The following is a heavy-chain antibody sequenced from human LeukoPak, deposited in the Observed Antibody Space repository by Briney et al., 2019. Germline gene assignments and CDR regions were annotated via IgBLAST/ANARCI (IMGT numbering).Heavy chain of an antibody. CDR3: AGDYYGSGSYYGGHAFDI. Sequence: EASVEVSCKASGYTFTDYYMNWVRPAPGQGLEWMGRINPNSGDTDYAQKLQGRVTMTRDTSSSTAYMQLSRLRSDDTAVYYCAGDYYGSGSYYGGHAFDIWGQGTMVTVSS. CDR1: GYTFTDYY. CDR2: INPNSGDT. J-gene: IGHJ3*02. D-gene: IGHD3-10*01. V-gene: IGHV1-2*02.